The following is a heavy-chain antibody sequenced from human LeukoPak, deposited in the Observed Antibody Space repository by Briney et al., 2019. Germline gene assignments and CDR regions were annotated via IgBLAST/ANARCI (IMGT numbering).Heavy chain of an antibody. D-gene: IGHD2-15*01. Sequence: SETLSLACAVSGYSISSGYYWGWIRQPPGKGLGWIGSIYNSGSTYYSPSLKSRVTISVDTSKNQFSLKLSSVTAADTAVYYCARHPGIVVVVAATYGWFDPWGQGTLVTVSS. CDR3: ARHPGIVVVVAATYGWFDP. CDR2: IYNSGST. J-gene: IGHJ5*02. V-gene: IGHV4-38-2*01. CDR1: GYSISSGYY.